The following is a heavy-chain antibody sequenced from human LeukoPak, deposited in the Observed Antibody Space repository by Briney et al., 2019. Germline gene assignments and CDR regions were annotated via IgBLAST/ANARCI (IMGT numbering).Heavy chain of an antibody. D-gene: IGHD6-13*01. V-gene: IGHV3-7*03. Sequence: GGSLRLSCAASGFTFSSHWMSWVRQSPGMGLEWVANINQDGSDKHYVDSVKGRFTISRDNTERSLYLQMNSLRAEDTAVYYCARDHVAAGLIFDSWGQGTLVTVSS. CDR3: ARDHVAAGLIFDS. CDR1: GFTFSSHW. J-gene: IGHJ4*02. CDR2: INQDGSDK.